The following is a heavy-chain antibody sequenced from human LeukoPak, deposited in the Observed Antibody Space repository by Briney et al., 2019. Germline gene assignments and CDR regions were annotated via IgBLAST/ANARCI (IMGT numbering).Heavy chain of an antibody. CDR1: GYSFTNYW. Sequence: GESLKISCRGSGYSFTNYWIGWVRHIPGKGLEWMGVIYPGDSDTRYSPSFQGQVTISADKSITTAYLQWSSLKASDTAMYYCARRGTGDNRHFDYWGQGTLVTVSS. CDR3: ARRGTGDNRHFDY. D-gene: IGHD7-27*01. J-gene: IGHJ4*02. CDR2: IYPGDSDT. V-gene: IGHV5-51*01.